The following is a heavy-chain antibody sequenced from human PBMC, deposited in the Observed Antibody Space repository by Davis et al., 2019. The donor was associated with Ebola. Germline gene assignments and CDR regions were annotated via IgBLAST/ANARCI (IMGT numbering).Heavy chain of an antibody. CDR3: ARGGILWGNWFDP. CDR2: IKQDGSEK. CDR1: GFTFSSYW. V-gene: IGHV3-7*01. D-gene: IGHD3-10*01. J-gene: IGHJ5*02. Sequence: GESLKISCAASGFTFSSYWMSWVRQAPGKGLEWVANIKQDGSEKYYVDSVKGRFTISRDNSKNTLYLQMNSLRAEDTAVYYCARGGILWGNWFDPWGQGTLVTVSS.